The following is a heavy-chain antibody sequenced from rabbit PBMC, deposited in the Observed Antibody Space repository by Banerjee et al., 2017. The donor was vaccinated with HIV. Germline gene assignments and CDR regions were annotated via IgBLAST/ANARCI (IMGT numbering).Heavy chain of an antibody. V-gene: IGHV1S45*01. CDR3: ARGGVASTGYTYAFDP. Sequence: QEQLEESGGDLVKPEGSLTLTCTASGFSFNNNYVMCWVRQAPGKGLEWIACINSNTGNTVYASWAKGRFTISKASWTTVTLQMTSLTAADTATYFCARGGVASTGYTYAFDPWGPGTLVTV. CDR2: INSNTGNT. CDR1: GFSFNNNYV. J-gene: IGHJ2*01. D-gene: IGHD1-1*01.